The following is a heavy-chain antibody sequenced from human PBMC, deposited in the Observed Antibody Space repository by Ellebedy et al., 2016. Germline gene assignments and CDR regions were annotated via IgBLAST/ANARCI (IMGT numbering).Heavy chain of an antibody. CDR3: ARTLLEDDILTGYYLGLGAFDI. D-gene: IGHD3-9*01. Sequence: GESLKISCAASGFTFSSYAMHWVRQAPGKGLEWVAVISYDGSNKYYADSVKGRFTISRDNSKNTLYLQMNSLRAEDTAVYYCARTLLEDDILTGYYLGLGAFDIWGQGTMVTVSS. J-gene: IGHJ3*02. CDR2: ISYDGSNK. V-gene: IGHV3-30-3*01. CDR1: GFTFSSYA.